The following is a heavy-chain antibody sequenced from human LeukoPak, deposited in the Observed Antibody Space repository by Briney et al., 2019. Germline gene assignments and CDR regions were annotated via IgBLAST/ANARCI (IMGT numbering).Heavy chain of an antibody. CDR3: ARSIRPTELFDY. D-gene: IGHD1-14*01. Sequence: SETLSLTCTVSGGSISSSSYYWGWIRQPPGKGLEWIGSIYYSGSTYYNPSLKSRVTISVDTSKNQFSLKLSSVTAADTAVYYCARSIRPTELFDYWGQGTLVTVSS. CDR2: IYYSGST. J-gene: IGHJ4*02. CDR1: GGSISSSSYY. V-gene: IGHV4-39*01.